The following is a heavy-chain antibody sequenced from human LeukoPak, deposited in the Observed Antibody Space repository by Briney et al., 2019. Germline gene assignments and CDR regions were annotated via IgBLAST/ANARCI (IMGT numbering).Heavy chain of an antibody. Sequence: SETLSLTCTVSGGSMSSSSYYWGWIRQPPGKGLEWIGSIYYSGSTYYNPSLKSRVTISVDTSKNQFSLKLSSVTAADTAVYYCASGVDIVADYWGQGTLVTVSS. V-gene: IGHV4-39*01. CDR2: IYYSGST. CDR1: GGSMSSSSYY. D-gene: IGHD5-12*01. J-gene: IGHJ4*02. CDR3: ASGVDIVADY.